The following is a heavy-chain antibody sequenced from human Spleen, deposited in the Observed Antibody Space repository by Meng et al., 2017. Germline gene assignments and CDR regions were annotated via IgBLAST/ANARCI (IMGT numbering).Heavy chain of an antibody. CDR1: GFTFSNYA. CDR2: ISDSGGNT. Sequence: GESLKISCTASGFTFSNYAMTWVRQAPGKGLEWVSAISDSGGNTFYADSVKGRFTISRDNSKNTLYLHMNSLRAEDTAVYYCAKDSGSFDYWGQGTLVTVSS. D-gene: IGHD3-10*01. J-gene: IGHJ4*02. V-gene: IGHV3-23*01. CDR3: AKDSGSFDY.